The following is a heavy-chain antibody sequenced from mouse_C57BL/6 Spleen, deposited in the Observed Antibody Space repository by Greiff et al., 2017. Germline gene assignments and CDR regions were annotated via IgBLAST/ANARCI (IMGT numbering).Heavy chain of an antibody. CDR3: AGSSSYWYFDV. Sequence: EESGPGLVKPSQSLSLTCSVTGYSITSGYYWNWIRQFPGNKLEWMGYISYDGSNNYNPSLKNRISITRDTSKNQFFLKLNAVTTEDTATYYCAGSSSYWYFDVWGTGTTVTVSS. D-gene: IGHD1-1*01. CDR1: GYSITSGYY. CDR2: ISYDGSN. V-gene: IGHV3-6*01. J-gene: IGHJ1*03.